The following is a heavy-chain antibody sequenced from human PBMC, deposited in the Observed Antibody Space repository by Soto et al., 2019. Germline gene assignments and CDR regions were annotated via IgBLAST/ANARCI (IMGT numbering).Heavy chain of an antibody. CDR3: AREGVTPSDY. J-gene: IGHJ4*02. D-gene: IGHD4-4*01. Sequence: QVQLVESGGGVVQPGRSLRLSCAASGFTFSSYGMHWVRQAPGKGLEWVAVISYDGSNKYYADSVKGRFTISRDNSKNTLYLQMNSLRAEDTALYYCAREGVTPSDYWGQGTLVTVSS. CDR1: GFTFSSYG. V-gene: IGHV3-30*03. CDR2: ISYDGSNK.